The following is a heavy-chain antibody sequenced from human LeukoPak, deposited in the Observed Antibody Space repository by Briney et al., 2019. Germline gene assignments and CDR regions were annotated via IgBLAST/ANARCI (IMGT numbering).Heavy chain of an antibody. Sequence: GGSLRLSCAASGFTFSSYGMHWVRQAPGKGLEWVAVIWYDGSNKYYADSVKGRFTISRDNSKNTLYLQMNSLRAEDTAFYYCAKDTHSTSALGYWGQGTLVTVSS. D-gene: IGHD6-13*01. CDR1: GFTFSSYG. J-gene: IGHJ4*02. V-gene: IGHV3-30*02. CDR3: AKDTHSTSALGY. CDR2: IWYDGSNK.